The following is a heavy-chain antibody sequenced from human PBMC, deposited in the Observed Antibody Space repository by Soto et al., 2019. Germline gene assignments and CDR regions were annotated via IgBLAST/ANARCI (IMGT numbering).Heavy chain of an antibody. CDR2: INASNGNT. J-gene: IGHJ5*02. CDR1: GYTFTGYY. CDR3: ARVPAAGTWYWFDP. Sequence: ASVKVSCKASGYTFTGYYMHWVRQAPGQGLEWMGWINASNGNTKYAQKFQGRATITRDTSASTAYMELSSLRSEDTAVYYCARVPAAGTWYWFDPWGQGTLVTVSS. D-gene: IGHD6-13*01. V-gene: IGHV1-3*01.